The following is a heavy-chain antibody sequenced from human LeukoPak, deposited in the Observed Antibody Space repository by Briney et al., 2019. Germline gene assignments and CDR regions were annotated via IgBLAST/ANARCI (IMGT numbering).Heavy chain of an antibody. CDR1: GGSISSYY. Sequence: SETLSHTCTVSGGSISSYYWSWIRQPPGKGLEWIGYIYYSGSTNYNPSLKSRVTISVDTSKNQFSLKLSSVTAADTAVYYCARVMYCSSTSCYGNWFDPWGQGTLVTVSS. V-gene: IGHV4-59*12. D-gene: IGHD2-2*01. CDR2: IYYSGST. CDR3: ARVMYCSSTSCYGNWFDP. J-gene: IGHJ5*02.